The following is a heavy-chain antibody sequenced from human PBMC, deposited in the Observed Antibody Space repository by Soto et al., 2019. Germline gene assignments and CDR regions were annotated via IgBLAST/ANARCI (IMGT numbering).Heavy chain of an antibody. Sequence: EVQLVQSGAEVKKPGESLKISCKGSGYSFTSYWIGWVRQMPGKGLEWMGIIYPGDSDTRYSPSFQGQVTISADKSISTAYLQWSSLKASDTAMYYCARLDRGSYYKAMDNAIDYWGQGTLVTVSS. V-gene: IGHV5-51*03. CDR2: IYPGDSDT. CDR1: GYSFTSYW. CDR3: ARLDRGSYYKAMDNAIDY. J-gene: IGHJ4*02. D-gene: IGHD3-10*01.